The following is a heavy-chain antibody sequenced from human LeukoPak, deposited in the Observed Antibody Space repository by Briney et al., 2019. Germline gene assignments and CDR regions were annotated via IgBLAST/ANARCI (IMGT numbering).Heavy chain of an antibody. CDR3: ARASESVYYYYYYMDV. Sequence: VASVKVSCKDSGYTFTSYDINWVRQATGQGLEWMGWMNPNSGNTGYAQKFQGRVTITRNTSISTAYMELSSLRSEDTAVYYCARASESVYYYYYYMDVWGKGTTVTVSS. CDR1: GYTFTSYD. CDR2: MNPNSGNT. V-gene: IGHV1-8*03. J-gene: IGHJ6*03.